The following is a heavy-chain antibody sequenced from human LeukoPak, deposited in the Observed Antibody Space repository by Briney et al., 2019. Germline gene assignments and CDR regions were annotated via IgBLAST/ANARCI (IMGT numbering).Heavy chain of an antibody. CDR2: IYYSGST. D-gene: IGHD3-22*01. V-gene: IGHV4-59*01. CDR3: ARLDTYYYDSTPTYAFDI. CDR1: GGSISSYY. J-gene: IGHJ3*02. Sequence: PSETLSLTCTVSGGSISSYYWSWIRQPPGKGLEWSGYIYYSGSTNYNPSLKSRVTISVDTSKNQFSLKLSSVTAADTAVYYCARLDTYYYDSTPTYAFDIWGQGTMVTVSS.